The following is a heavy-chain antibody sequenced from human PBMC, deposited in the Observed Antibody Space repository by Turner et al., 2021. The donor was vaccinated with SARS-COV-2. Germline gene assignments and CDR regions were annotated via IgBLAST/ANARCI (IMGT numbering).Heavy chain of an antibody. CDR2: ISYDGSNK. CDR1: GFTFSSDA. V-gene: IGHV3-30-3*01. CDR3: ARADTAMVPLYYYGMDV. Sequence: QVQLVESGGGVVQPGRSLRLSCAASGFTFSSDAMHWVRQAPGKGLEWVAVISYDGSNKYYADSVKGRFTISRDNSKNTLYLQMNSLRAEDTAVYYCARADTAMVPLYYYGMDVWGQGTTVTVSS. D-gene: IGHD5-18*01. J-gene: IGHJ6*02.